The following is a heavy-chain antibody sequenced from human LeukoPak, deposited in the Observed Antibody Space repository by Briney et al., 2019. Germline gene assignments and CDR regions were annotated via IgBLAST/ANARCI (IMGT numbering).Heavy chain of an antibody. CDR1: GFTFSSSG. CDR2: INWNGGST. J-gene: IGHJ3*02. Sequence: GGSLRLSCAASGFTFSSSGMTWVRQAPGKGLEWVSGINWNGGSTGYADSVKGRFTISRDNAKNSLYLQMNSLRAEDTALYYCARLRKSIDAFDIWGQGTMVTVSS. D-gene: IGHD4-17*01. CDR3: ARLRKSIDAFDI. V-gene: IGHV3-20*04.